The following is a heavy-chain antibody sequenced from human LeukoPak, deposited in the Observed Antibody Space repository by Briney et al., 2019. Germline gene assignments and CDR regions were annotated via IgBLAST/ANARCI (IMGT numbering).Heavy chain of an antibody. J-gene: IGHJ6*02. CDR1: GYTFTSYD. CDR2: MNPNSGNT. Sequence: GASVKVSCKASGYTFTSYDINWVRQATGQGLEWMGWMNPNSGNTGYAQKFQGRVTMTRNTSISTAYMELSSLRSEDTAVYYCARVKNVLRSLEWLPYYGMDVWGQGTTVTVSS. V-gene: IGHV1-8*01. CDR3: ARVKNVLRSLEWLPYYGMDV. D-gene: IGHD3-3*01.